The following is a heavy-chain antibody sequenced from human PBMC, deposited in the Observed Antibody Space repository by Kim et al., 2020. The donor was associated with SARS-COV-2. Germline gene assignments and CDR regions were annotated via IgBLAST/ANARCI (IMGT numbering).Heavy chain of an antibody. D-gene: IGHD3-3*01. Sequence: FQGRVTMTRDTSTSTVYMELSSLRSEDTAVYYCAKEHDSYYDFWSGYFDYWGQGTLVTVSS. V-gene: IGHV1-46*01. J-gene: IGHJ4*02. CDR3: AKEHDSYYDFWSGYFDY.